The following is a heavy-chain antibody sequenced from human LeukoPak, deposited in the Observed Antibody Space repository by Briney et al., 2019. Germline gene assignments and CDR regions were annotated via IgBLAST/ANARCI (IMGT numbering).Heavy chain of an antibody. CDR1: GYTFTGYY. D-gene: IGHD5-12*01. J-gene: IGHJ6*03. V-gene: IGHV1-2*02. CDR3: ARDHGFSGYDFLAPYYYYYYYMDV. CDR2: INPNSGGT. Sequence: GASVKVSCKASGYTFTGYYMHWVRQAPGQGLEWMGWINPNSGGTNYAQKSQGRVTMTRDTSISTAYMELSRLRSDDTAVYYCARDHGFSGYDFLAPYYYYYYYMDVWGKGTTVTISS.